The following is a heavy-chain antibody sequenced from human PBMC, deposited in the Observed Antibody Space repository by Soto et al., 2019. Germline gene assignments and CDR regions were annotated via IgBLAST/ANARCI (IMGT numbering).Heavy chain of an antibody. CDR1: GFIFSNYW. J-gene: IGHJ4*02. CDR2: ISSSSSTI. V-gene: IGHV3-48*01. CDR3: ASQSSEWLLFAS. D-gene: IGHD5-12*01. Sequence: GGSLRLSCAASGFIFSNYWMHWVRQAPGKGLEWVSYISSSSSTIYYADSVKGRFTISRDNAKNSLYLQMNSLRAEDTAVYYCASQSSEWLLFASWGQGTLVTVS.